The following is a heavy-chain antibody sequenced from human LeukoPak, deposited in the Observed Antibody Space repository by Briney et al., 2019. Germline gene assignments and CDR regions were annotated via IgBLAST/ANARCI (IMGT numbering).Heavy chain of an antibody. J-gene: IGHJ4*02. V-gene: IGHV3-7*03. D-gene: IGHD4-17*01. CDR1: GFTFSSYW. Sequence: GGSLRLSCAASGFTFSSYWMSWVRQAPGKGLEWVANIKQDGSEKYYVDSVKGRFTISRDSSKSTLYLQMNSLTVEDTALYCARVGYYGDYALALDHWGQGTLVSVSS. CDR2: IKQDGSEK. CDR3: ARVGYYGDYALALDH.